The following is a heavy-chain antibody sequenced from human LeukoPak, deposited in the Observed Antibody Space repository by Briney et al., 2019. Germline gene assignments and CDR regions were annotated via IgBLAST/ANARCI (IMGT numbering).Heavy chain of an antibody. J-gene: IGHJ3*02. V-gene: IGHV1-2*02. CDR3: ARGRGVPAAKNASDI. D-gene: IGHD2-2*01. CDR1: GYTFTGYY. CDR2: IDPNSGGT. Sequence: ASVKVSCKASGYTFTGYYMHWVRQAPGQGLEWMGWIDPNSGGTNYAQKFQGRVTMTRDTSISTAYMELSRLRSDDTAVYYCARGRGVPAAKNASDIWGQGTMVTVSS.